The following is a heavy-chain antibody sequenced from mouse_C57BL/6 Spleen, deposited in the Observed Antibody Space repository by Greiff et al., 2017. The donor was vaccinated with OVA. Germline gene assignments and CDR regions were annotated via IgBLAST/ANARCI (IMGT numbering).Heavy chain of an antibody. CDR3: ARSLTGTGYAMDY. CDR2: IDPANGNT. CDR1: GFNIKNTY. Sequence: EVQLVESVAELVRPGASVKLSCTASGFNIKNTYMHWVKQRPEQGLEWIGRIDPANGNTKYAPKFQGKATITADTSSNTAYLQLSSLTSEDTAIYYCARSLTGTGYAMDYWGQGTSVTVSS. V-gene: IGHV14-3*01. J-gene: IGHJ4*01. D-gene: IGHD4-1*01.